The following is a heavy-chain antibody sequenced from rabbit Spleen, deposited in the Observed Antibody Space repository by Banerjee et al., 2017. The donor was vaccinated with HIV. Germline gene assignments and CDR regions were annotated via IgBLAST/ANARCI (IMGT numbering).Heavy chain of an antibody. Sequence: QSLEESGGDLVKPGASLTLTCTASGFSFSSSDYMCWVRQAPGKGLEWIGCVDVGSSGFTYFANWAKGRFTISKTSSTTMTLQMTSLTAADTATYFCARGANDDGAGYDLWGQGTLVTVS. D-gene: IGHD6-1*01. V-gene: IGHV1S40*01. CDR2: VDVGSSGFT. J-gene: IGHJ3*01. CDR3: ARGANDDGAGYDL. CDR1: GFSFSSSDY.